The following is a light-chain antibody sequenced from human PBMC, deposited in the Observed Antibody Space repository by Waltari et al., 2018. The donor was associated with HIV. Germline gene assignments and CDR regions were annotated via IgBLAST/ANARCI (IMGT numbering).Light chain of an antibody. CDR1: ISDVGGYDF. CDR2: EVS. CDR3: SSFTSSSSPVQ. J-gene: IGLJ2*01. Sequence: QSALNQPASVSGSPGQSITRPCTGTISDVGGYDFVSWYQLNPGKAPKHMIYEVSYRPSGVSNRFSGSKSGNTASLTISGLQAEDEADYYCSSFTSSSSPVQFGGGTKLTVL. V-gene: IGLV2-14*01.